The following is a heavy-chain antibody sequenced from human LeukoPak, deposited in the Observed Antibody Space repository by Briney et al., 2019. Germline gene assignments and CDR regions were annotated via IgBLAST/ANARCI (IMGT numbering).Heavy chain of an antibody. CDR1: GFTFSDYY. D-gene: IGHD1-26*01. V-gene: IGHV3-11*01. CDR3: ARESSGRYYGATHREYYFDY. J-gene: IGHJ4*02. Sequence: PGGSLRLSFAASGFTFSDYYMSWIRQAPGKGLEWVSYISSSGSTIYYADSVKGRFTISRDNAKNSLYLQMNSLRAEDTAVYYCARESSGRYYGATHREYYFDYWGQGTLVTVSS. CDR2: ISSSGSTI.